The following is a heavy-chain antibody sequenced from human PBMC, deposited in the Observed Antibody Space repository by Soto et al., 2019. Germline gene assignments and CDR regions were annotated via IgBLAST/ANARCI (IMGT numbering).Heavy chain of an antibody. CDR2: IKSKTDGEAV. D-gene: IGHD1-26*01. V-gene: IGHV3-15*01. Sequence: EVRLVDSGGGLVKPGGSLRLSCVASGINFKNAWMSWVRQAPGKGLEWVGLIKSKTDGEAVDYAGPVRGIISISRDDSENTIYLQMSSLESADSAVYFCTTDAPQHSGSEFWGPGTLVTVSS. CDR1: GINFKNAW. J-gene: IGHJ4*02. CDR3: TTDAPQHSGSEF.